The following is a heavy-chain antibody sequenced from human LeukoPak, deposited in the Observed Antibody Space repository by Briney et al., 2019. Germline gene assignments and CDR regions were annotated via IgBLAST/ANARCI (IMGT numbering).Heavy chain of an antibody. V-gene: IGHV3-23*01. Sequence: GGSLRLSCVASGFTFTKCAMSWIRQAPGKGLEWVAIITATGDTAYYADSVKGRFTISRDNSKNTLYLQMNSLRAEDTAVYYCAKDLQWLVGNYFDYWGQGTLVTVSS. J-gene: IGHJ4*02. CDR1: GFTFTKCA. CDR3: AKDLQWLVGNYFDY. CDR2: ITATGDTA. D-gene: IGHD6-19*01.